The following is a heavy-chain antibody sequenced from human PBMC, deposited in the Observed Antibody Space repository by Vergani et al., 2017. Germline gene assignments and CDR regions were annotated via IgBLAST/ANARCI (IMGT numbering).Heavy chain of an antibody. V-gene: IGHV3-30-3*01. J-gene: IGHJ4*02. D-gene: IGHD1-26*01. CDR3: AKDRSYLERAFDY. Sequence: VQLVESGGGLVQPGRSLRLSCAASGFTFSSYAMHWVRQAPGKGLEWVAVISYDGSNKYYADSVKGRFTLSRDNSKNTLYLQMSSLRADDTAVYYCAKDRSYLERAFDYWGQGTLVTVSS. CDR1: GFTFSSYA. CDR2: ISYDGSNK.